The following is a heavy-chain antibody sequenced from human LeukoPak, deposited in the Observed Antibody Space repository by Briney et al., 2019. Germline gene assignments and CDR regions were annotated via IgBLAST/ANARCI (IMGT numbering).Heavy chain of an antibody. J-gene: IGHJ6*02. Sequence: ASVKVSCKASGYTFTSYSMHWVRQAPGQRLEWMGWINAGNGNTKFSQKFQGRVTIIRDTSASTAYMELSSLRSEDTAVYYCARFLGGSYGMDVWGQGTTVTVSS. CDR1: GYTFTSYS. D-gene: IGHD1-26*01. CDR2: INAGNGNT. V-gene: IGHV1-3*01. CDR3: ARFLGGSYGMDV.